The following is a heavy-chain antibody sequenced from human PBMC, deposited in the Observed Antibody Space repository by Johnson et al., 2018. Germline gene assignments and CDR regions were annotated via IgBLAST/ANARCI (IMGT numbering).Heavy chain of an antibody. CDR1: GFTFTSSA. CDR3: AADRGYWSSTSCSRGGMDV. CDR2: IVVGSGNT. J-gene: IGHJ6*02. D-gene: IGHD2-2*01. V-gene: IGHV1-58*01. Sequence: QLVESGPEVKKPGTSVKVSCKASGFTFTSSAVQWVRQARGQRLEWIGWIVVGSGNTNYAQKFQERVTITRDMSTSTAYMELSSLRSEDTAVYYCAADRGYWSSTSCSRGGMDVWGQGTKVTVSS.